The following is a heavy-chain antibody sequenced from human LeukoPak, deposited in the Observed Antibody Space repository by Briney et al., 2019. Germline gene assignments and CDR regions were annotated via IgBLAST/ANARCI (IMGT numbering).Heavy chain of an antibody. V-gene: IGHV3-48*02. CDR2: ITSSGNSI. D-gene: IGHD2-8*01. CDR1: GFTFSDYS. J-gene: IGHJ4*02. Sequence: PGGSLRLSCTASGFTFSDYSMNWFRRAPGKGLDWVSYITSSGNSIYYADSVKGRFTISRDNAKNSLYLQMNSLRDDDTAVYYCARDYKYAFDYWGQGTLVAVSS. CDR3: ARDYKYAFDY.